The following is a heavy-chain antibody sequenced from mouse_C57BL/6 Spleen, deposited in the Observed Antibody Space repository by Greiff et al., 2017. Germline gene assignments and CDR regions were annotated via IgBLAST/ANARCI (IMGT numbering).Heavy chain of an antibody. J-gene: IGHJ2*01. CDR1: GYTFTSYW. V-gene: IGHV1-72*01. CDR3: ARFTTVVATSDYFDY. Sequence: VQLQQSGAELVKPGASVKLSCKASGYTFTSYWMHWVKQRPGRGLEWIGRIDPNSGGTKYNEKFKSKATLTVDKPSSTAYMQLSSLTSEDSAVYYCARFTTVVATSDYFDYWGQGTTLTVSS. CDR2: IDPNSGGT. D-gene: IGHD1-1*01.